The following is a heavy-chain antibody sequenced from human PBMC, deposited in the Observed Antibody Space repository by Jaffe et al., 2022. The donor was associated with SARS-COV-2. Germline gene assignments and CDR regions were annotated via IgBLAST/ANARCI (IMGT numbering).Heavy chain of an antibody. Sequence: EVQLVESGGGLIQPGGSLRLSCAASGFTVSSHYMSWVRQAPGKGLEWVSVTYIGGNTYYADSVKGRFTNSRDNSKNTLSLQMNSLRAEDTAVYYCASEGIVVDRSDAFDIWGQGTMVTVSS. J-gene: IGHJ3*02. CDR1: GFTVSSHY. CDR3: ASEGIVVDRSDAFDI. V-gene: IGHV3-53*01. D-gene: IGHD6-19*01. CDR2: TYIGGNT.